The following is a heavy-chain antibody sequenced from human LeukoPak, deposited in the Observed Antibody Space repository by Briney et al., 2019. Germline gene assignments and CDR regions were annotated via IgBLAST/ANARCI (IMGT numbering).Heavy chain of an antibody. Sequence: ASVKVSCKASGYTFTGYYMHWVRQAPGQGLEWMGWINPNSGGTNYAQKFQGRVTMTRDTSISTAYMELSRLRSEDTAVYYCARDDAVQQLDGYYYYYYMDVWGKGTTVTVSS. CDR1: GYTFTGYY. V-gene: IGHV1-2*02. J-gene: IGHJ6*03. CDR3: ARDDAVQQLDGYYYYYYMDV. D-gene: IGHD6-13*01. CDR2: INPNSGGT.